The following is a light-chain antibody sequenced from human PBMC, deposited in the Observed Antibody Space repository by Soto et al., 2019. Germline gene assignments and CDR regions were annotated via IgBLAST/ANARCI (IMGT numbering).Light chain of an antibody. CDR2: EVT. CDR3: SSYTTINTRAGV. V-gene: IGLV2-14*01. J-gene: IGLJ1*01. CDR1: SGDIGSYNR. Sequence: QSALTQPASVSGSPGQSITISCTGTSGDIGSYNRVSWYQQHPGKAPKLIIYEVTDRPSGVSNRFSGSKSGNTASLTISGLQAEDEAEYYCSSYTTINTRAGVFGNGTKLTVL.